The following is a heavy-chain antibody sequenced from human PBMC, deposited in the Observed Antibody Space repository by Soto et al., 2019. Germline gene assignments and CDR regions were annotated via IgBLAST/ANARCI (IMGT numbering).Heavy chain of an antibody. J-gene: IGHJ4*02. CDR1: GYTFTSYG. CDR2: ISAHNGNT. V-gene: IGHV1-18*01. CDR3: ARGRYGEY. D-gene: IGHD3-10*01. Sequence: QVHLVQSGAEVKKPGASVKVSCKASGYTFTSYGITWVRQAPGQGLEWMGWISAHNGNTDYTQKLQGRVIVTRDTATSTASMELRSLRYDDTAVYYCARGRYGEYWGQGALVTVSS.